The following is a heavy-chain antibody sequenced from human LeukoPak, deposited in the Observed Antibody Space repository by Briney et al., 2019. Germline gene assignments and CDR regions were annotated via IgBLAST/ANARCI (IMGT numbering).Heavy chain of an antibody. D-gene: IGHD1-26*01. V-gene: IGHV3-53*01. Sequence: PGGSLRLSCAASGFTVSGNYMSWVRQAPGKGLEWVSVIYSGGSTCYADSVKGRFTISRDNSKNTLYLQMNSLRAEDTAVYYCARSYSGSYSRAFDIWGQGTMVTVSS. CDR3: ARSYSGSYSRAFDI. CDR2: IYSGGST. J-gene: IGHJ3*02. CDR1: GFTVSGNY.